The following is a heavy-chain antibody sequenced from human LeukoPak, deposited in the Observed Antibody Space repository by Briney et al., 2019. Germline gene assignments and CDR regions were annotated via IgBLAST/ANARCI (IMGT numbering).Heavy chain of an antibody. D-gene: IGHD5-18*01. V-gene: IGHV4-4*07. Sequence: SETLSLACTVSGGSISSYYWSWIRQPAGKGLEWIGRIYTSGSTNYNPSLKSRVTMSVDTSKNQFSLKLSSVTAADTAVYYCARVSKYRYSYGTKYYYYYMDVWGKGTTVTISS. CDR3: ARVSKYRYSYGTKYYYYYMDV. CDR1: GGSISSYY. J-gene: IGHJ6*03. CDR2: IYTSGST.